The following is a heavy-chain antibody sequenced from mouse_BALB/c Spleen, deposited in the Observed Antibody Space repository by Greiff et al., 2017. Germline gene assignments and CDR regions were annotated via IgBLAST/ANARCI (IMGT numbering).Heavy chain of an antibody. CDR2: INSNGGST. D-gene: IGHD2-4*01. CDR1: GFTFSSYG. J-gene: IGHJ3*01. CDR3: AGDYYDYDGGFAY. Sequence: EVMLVESGGGLVQPGGSLKLSCAASGFTFSSYGMSWVRQTPDKRLELVATINSNGGSTYYPDSVKGRFTIARDNAKNTLYLQMSSLKSEDTAMYYCAGDYYDYDGGFAYWGQGTLVTVSA. V-gene: IGHV5-6-3*01.